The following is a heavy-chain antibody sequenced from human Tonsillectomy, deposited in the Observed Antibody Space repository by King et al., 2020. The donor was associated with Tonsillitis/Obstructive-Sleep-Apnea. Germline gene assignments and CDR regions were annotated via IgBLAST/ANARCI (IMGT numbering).Heavy chain of an antibody. Sequence: ITLKESGPTLVKPTQTLTLTCTFSGFSLSTSGVAVGWIRQPPGKALEWLAVIYWDDDKRYSPSLKSRLTITKDTSKNQVVLTMTNMDPVDTATYYCAHSGPPISDQWGLQLDYWGQGTLVTVSS. D-gene: IGHD1-26*01. CDR1: GFSLSTSGVA. V-gene: IGHV2-5*02. CDR3: AHSGPPISDQWGLQLDY. J-gene: IGHJ4*02. CDR2: IYWDDDK.